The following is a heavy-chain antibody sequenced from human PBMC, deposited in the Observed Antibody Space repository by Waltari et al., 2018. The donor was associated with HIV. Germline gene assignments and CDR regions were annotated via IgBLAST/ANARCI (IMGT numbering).Heavy chain of an antibody. D-gene: IGHD6-13*01. CDR2: INHGGST. Sequence: QVQLQQWGAGLLKPSETLSLTCAVYGGSFSGYYLSWIRQPPGKMLEWIGEINHGGSTNNNPSLKSRVTISVDTSKNQFSLKLSSVTAADTAVYYCAEQEYYDGMDVWGQGTTVTVSS. CDR3: AEQEYYDGMDV. CDR1: GGSFSGYY. V-gene: IGHV4-34*01. J-gene: IGHJ6*02.